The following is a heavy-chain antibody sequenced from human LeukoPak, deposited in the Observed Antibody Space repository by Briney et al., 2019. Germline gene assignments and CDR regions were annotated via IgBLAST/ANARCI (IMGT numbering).Heavy chain of an antibody. J-gene: IGHJ4*02. Sequence: ASVKVSCKASGYTFTNYYMHWVRQAPGQGLEWMGCINPNSGGTSYAQMFQGRVTMTRVTSISTAYMELSRLRSDDTAVYYCARSLGFCSTTSCPVDYWGQGTLVTVSS. CDR1: GYTFTNYY. V-gene: IGHV1-2*02. CDR2: INPNSGGT. CDR3: ARSLGFCSTTSCPVDY. D-gene: IGHD2-2*01.